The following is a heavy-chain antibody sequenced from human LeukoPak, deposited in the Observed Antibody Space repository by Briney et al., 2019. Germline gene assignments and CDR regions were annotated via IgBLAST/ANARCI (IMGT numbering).Heavy chain of an antibody. J-gene: IGHJ3*02. CDR2: IYYSGST. Sequence: SETLSLTCTVSGGSISSYYWSWIRQFPGKGLEWIGYIYYSGSTNYSPSLKSRVTISVDTSKNQFSLKLNSVTAADTAVYYCARLTYGGNSGPLDAFDIWGQGTMVTVSS. D-gene: IGHD4-23*01. CDR1: GGSISSYY. V-gene: IGHV4-59*01. CDR3: ARLTYGGNSGPLDAFDI.